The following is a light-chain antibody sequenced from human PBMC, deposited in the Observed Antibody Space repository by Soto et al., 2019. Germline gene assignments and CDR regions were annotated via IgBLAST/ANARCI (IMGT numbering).Light chain of an antibody. Sequence: EIVLTQSPATLSSSPGERATLSCGASQSVTSSHLVWYQQKPGLAPRLLIYDASSRATGIPDRFSGSGSGTDFTLTISRLEPEDFAVYHCQQYGSSPLTFGQGTRLEIK. V-gene: IGKV3D-20*01. CDR2: DAS. CDR3: QQYGSSPLT. J-gene: IGKJ5*01. CDR1: QSVTSSH.